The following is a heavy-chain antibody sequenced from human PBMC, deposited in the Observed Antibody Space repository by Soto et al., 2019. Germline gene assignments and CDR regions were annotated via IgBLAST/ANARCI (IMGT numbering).Heavy chain of an antibody. CDR3: AREPYGDYVHDAFDI. V-gene: IGHV3-33*01. D-gene: IGHD4-17*01. CDR1: GFTFSNYG. CDR2: LWYDGSNK. Sequence: QVQMVESGGGVVPPWRSLRRSCVASGFTFSNYGMHWFRQAPDKWLEWLAVLWYDGSNKNYVDSVNGRFAIARDNSKNTLYLQMTNLRAEDTAVYYGAREPYGDYVHDAFDIWGQGTMVTVS. J-gene: IGHJ3*02.